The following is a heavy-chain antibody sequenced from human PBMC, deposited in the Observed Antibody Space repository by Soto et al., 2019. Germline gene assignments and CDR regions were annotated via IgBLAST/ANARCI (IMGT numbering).Heavy chain of an antibody. Sequence: PGGSLRLSCAASGFTFSSYWMSWVRQAPGKGLEWVANIKQDGSEKYYVDSVKGRFTISRDNAKNSLYLQMNSLRAEDTAVYYCARDPRAYYYDFWSGYYFDYWGQGTLVTVSS. CDR3: ARDPRAYYYDFWSGYYFDY. V-gene: IGHV3-7*01. J-gene: IGHJ4*02. CDR2: IKQDGSEK. CDR1: GFTFSSYW. D-gene: IGHD3-3*01.